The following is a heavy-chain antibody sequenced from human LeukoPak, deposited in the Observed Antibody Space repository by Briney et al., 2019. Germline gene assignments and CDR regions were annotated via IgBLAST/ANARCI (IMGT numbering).Heavy chain of an antibody. J-gene: IGHJ5*02. Sequence: GGSLRLSCAASGFTFSSYEMNWVCQAPGKGLEWVSYISSSGSTKYYADSVKGRFTISRDNAKNSLYLQMNSLRAEDTAVYYCARELRGVSNWFDPWGQGTLVTVSS. CDR2: ISSSGSTK. V-gene: IGHV3-48*03. CDR3: ARELRGVSNWFDP. D-gene: IGHD3-10*01. CDR1: GFTFSSYE.